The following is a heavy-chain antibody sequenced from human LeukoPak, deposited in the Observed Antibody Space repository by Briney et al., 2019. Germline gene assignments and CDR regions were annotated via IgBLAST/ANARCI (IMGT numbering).Heavy chain of an antibody. Sequence: GGSLRLSCAASGFTFSSYSMNWVRQAPGKGLEWVSYISSSSSTIYYADSVKGRFTISRDNAKNSLYLQMNSLRAEDTAVYYCARDGWGYCSSTSCPECYYYMDVWGKGTTVTVSS. CDR2: ISSSSSTI. V-gene: IGHV3-48*01. J-gene: IGHJ6*03. D-gene: IGHD2-2*01. CDR1: GFTFSSYS. CDR3: ARDGWGYCSSTSCPECYYYMDV.